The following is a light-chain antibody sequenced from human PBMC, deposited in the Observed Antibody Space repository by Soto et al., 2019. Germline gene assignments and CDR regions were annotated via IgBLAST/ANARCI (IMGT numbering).Light chain of an antibody. V-gene: IGLV2-14*03. Sequence: QSALTQPASVSGSPGQSITISCAGTSSDVGGYNYVSWYQQHPGKVPRLIISDVNKRPSGVSDRFSGSKSGNTASLTISGLQAVDEADYYCASFTRSVTVVFGGGTKVTVL. J-gene: IGLJ2*01. CDR2: DVN. CDR1: SSDVGGYNY. CDR3: ASFTRSVTVV.